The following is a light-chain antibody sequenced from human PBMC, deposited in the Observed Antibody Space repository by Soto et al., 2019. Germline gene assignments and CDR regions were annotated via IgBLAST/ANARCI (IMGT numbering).Light chain of an antibody. V-gene: IGKV1-5*01. CDR1: QSISTY. CDR3: PQYNGYS. J-gene: IGKJ4*01. Sequence: DIQLTQSHSNLSASVGDRVTITCRASQSISTYLAWYQQRPGKAPELLIYAAYSLESGVPSRFSGSVSGTEFTLTISSLQHDDFATYYCPQYNGYSFGGGTKVEI. CDR2: AAY.